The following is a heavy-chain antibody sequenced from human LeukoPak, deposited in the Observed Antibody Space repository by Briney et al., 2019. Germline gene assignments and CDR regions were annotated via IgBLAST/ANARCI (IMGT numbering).Heavy chain of an antibody. D-gene: IGHD3-9*01. V-gene: IGHV1-3*01. J-gene: IGHJ5*02. Sequence: EASVKVSCKASGGTFSSYAISWVRQAPGQRLEWMGWINGDNGKTKYSQKFQGRITITRDTSAYTAYMELRSLSSADTAVYFCARAPYDILTGYSLNWFDPWGQGPLVTVSS. CDR3: ARAPYDILTGYSLNWFDP. CDR1: GGTFSSYA. CDR2: INGDNGKT.